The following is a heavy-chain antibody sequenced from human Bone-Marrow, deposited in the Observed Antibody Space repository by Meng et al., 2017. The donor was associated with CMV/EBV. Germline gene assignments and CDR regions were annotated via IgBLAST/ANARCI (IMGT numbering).Heavy chain of an antibody. CDR3: AHSQFQLWPLDY. V-gene: IGHV2-5*01. CDR2: IYWNDDK. J-gene: IGHJ4*02. Sequence: TFSGFSISTSGVGVGWIRQPPGKALEWLALIYWNDDKRYSPSLKSRLTITKDTSKNQVVLTMTNMDPVDTATYYCAHSQFQLWPLDYWGQGTLVTVSS. CDR1: GFSISTSGVG. D-gene: IGHD5-18*01.